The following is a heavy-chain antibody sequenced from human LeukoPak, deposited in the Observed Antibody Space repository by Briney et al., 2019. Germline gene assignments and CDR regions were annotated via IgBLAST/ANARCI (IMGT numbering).Heavy chain of an antibody. V-gene: IGHV3-53*05. Sequence: GGSLRLSCVASGFTVNNNHESWVRQAPGKGLEWVSIIYNDGNTYYADSVKGRFTISRDTSMNTLYLQMNSMKIEDTAVYFCSWEMDASFGRRLENWGQGTLVTVAS. CDR3: SWEMDASFGRRLEN. J-gene: IGHJ4*02. CDR2: IYNDGNT. D-gene: IGHD3-10*01. CDR1: GFTVNNNH.